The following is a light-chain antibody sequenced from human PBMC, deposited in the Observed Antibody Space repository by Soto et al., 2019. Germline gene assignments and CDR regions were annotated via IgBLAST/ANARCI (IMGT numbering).Light chain of an antibody. J-gene: IGLJ2*01. CDR2: DVT. Sequence: QSALTQPRSVSGYPGQSVTISCTGTSSDVGAYTYVSWYQQHPGKAPKLMIYDVTKRPSGVPDRFSGSRSGSTASLTISGLQAEDEAGYYCCSYAGSYSLVFGGGTKVTVL. CDR3: CSYAGSYSLV. V-gene: IGLV2-11*01. CDR1: SSDVGAYTY.